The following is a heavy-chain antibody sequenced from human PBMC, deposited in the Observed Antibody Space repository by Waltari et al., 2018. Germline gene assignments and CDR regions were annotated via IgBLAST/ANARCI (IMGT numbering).Heavy chain of an antibody. D-gene: IGHD3-3*01. CDR2: FDPEDGET. J-gene: IGHJ4*02. CDR1: GYTLTELS. Sequence: QVQLVQSGAEVKKPGASVKVSCKVSGYTLTELSMHWVRQAPGKGLEWMGGFDPEDGETIYAQKLQGRVTMTTDTSTSTAYMELRSLRSDDTAVYYCARVSHYDAQPLGYWGQGTLVTVSS. V-gene: IGHV1-24*01. CDR3: ARVSHYDAQPLGY.